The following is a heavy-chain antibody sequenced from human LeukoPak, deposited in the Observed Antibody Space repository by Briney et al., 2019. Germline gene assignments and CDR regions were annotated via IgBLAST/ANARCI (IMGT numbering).Heavy chain of an antibody. J-gene: IGHJ4*02. D-gene: IGHD3-10*01. CDR2: ISHDGSNK. CDR3: AKDDGGSGSYLPPGIDY. V-gene: IGHV3-30-3*01. CDR1: GFTFSSYP. Sequence: GRSLRLSCAASGFTFSSYPMHWVLQAPGKGLEWVAVISHDGSNKYYADSVKGRFTISRDNSKNTLYLQMNSLRAEDTAVYYCAKDDGGSGSYLPPGIDYWGQGTLVTVSS.